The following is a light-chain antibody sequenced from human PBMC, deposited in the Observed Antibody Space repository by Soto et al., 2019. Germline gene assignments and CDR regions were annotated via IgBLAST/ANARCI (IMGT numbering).Light chain of an antibody. V-gene: IGKV3-20*01. J-gene: IGKJ1*01. CDR1: QTISSSY. CDR2: GAI. CDR3: QQYGTSLRWT. Sequence: EIVLTQSPGTLSLSPGERATLSCRSSQTISSSYVAWYQQKAGQAPRLLIYGAISRATGIPDRFSGSGSGTDFSLTISRLEPEDFAVYYCQQYGTSLRWTFGQGTTGDIK.